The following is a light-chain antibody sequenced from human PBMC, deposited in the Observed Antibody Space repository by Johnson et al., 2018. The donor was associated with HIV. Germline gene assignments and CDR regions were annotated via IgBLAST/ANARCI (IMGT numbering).Light chain of an antibody. CDR2: DNN. CDR1: SSNIGNNY. J-gene: IGLJ1*01. V-gene: IGLV1-51*01. Sequence: QSVLSQPPSVSAAPGQKVTISCSGSSSNIGNNYVSWYQLLPGTAPKLLIYDNNKRPSGIPDRFSDSKSGTSATLGITGLQTGDEADYYCGTWDSSLRAYNYVFGSGTKVTVL. CDR3: GTWDSSLRAYNYV.